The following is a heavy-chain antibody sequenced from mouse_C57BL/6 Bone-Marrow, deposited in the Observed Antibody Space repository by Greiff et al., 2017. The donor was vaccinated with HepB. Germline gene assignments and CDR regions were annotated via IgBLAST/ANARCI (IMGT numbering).Heavy chain of an antibody. V-gene: IGHV5-15*01. CDR2: ISNLAYSI. Sequence: EVKLMESGGGLVQPGGSLKLSCAASGFTFSDYGMAWVRQAPRKGPEWVAFISNLAYSIYYADTVTGRFTISREKAKNTLYLEMSSLRSEDTAMYYCARKGLSSKAMDYWGQGTSVTVSS. CDR1: GFTFSDYG. J-gene: IGHJ4*01. D-gene: IGHD1-1*01. CDR3: ARKGLSSKAMDY.